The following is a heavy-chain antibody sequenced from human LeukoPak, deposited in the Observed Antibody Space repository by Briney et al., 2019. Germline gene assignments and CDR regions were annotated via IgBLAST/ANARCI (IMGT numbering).Heavy chain of an antibody. CDR3: ARVGAYCTSTSCLDY. CDR1: GYTFTSYG. CDR2: ISAYNGNT. Sequence: ASVKVSCKTSGYTFTSYGIGWVRQAPGQGLEWMGWISAYNGNTNYAQKLQGRVTMTTDTSTSTAYMELRSLTSDDTAVYYCARVGAYCTSTSCLDYWGQGTLVTVSS. V-gene: IGHV1-18*01. J-gene: IGHJ4*02. D-gene: IGHD2-2*01.